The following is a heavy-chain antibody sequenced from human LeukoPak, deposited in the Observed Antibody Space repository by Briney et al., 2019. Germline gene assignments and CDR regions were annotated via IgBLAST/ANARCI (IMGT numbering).Heavy chain of an antibody. CDR1: GFTFSTYA. Sequence: GGSLRLSCAASGFTFSTYAMHWVRQAPGKGLEYVSPISSDGDSTYYANSVKGRFTISRDNSKNTLYLQMGSLRAEDMAVYYCARSEQQDFGDYEFDYWGQGTLVTVSS. V-gene: IGHV3-64*01. D-gene: IGHD4-17*01. CDR2: ISSDGDST. J-gene: IGHJ4*02. CDR3: ARSEQQDFGDYEFDY.